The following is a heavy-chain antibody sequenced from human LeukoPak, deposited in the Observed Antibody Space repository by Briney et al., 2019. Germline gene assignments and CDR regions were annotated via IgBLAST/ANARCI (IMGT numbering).Heavy chain of an antibody. Sequence: PGGSLRLSCAASGFTFSSYWMHWVRQAPGKGLVWVSRINSDGSSTNYADSVKGRFTISRDNAKNTLYLQMNSLRAEDTAVYYCARDGLDRSTSGWGYYMDVWGKGTTVTVSS. V-gene: IGHV3-74*01. CDR3: ARDGLDRSTSGWGYYMDV. D-gene: IGHD3-16*01. CDR1: GFTFSSYW. J-gene: IGHJ6*03. CDR2: INSDGSST.